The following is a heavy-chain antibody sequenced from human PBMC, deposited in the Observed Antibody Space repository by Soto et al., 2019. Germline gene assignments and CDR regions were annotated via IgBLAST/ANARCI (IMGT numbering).Heavy chain of an antibody. Sequence: QVQLQESGPGLVKPSETLSLTCTVSGVSITNYYWTWIRQPPGKGLEWIGYISYSGRTYHTPSLKSRVTISLDTSKNQFSLRLSSVTAADTAMYYCAREDDAFDIWGQGTMVTASS. V-gene: IGHV4-59*01. J-gene: IGHJ3*02. CDR2: ISYSGRT. CDR3: AREDDAFDI. CDR1: GVSITNYY.